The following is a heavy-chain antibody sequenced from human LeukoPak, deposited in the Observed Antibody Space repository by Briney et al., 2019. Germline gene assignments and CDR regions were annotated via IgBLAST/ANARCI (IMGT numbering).Heavy chain of an antibody. CDR3: ARDGIVGATAFDY. D-gene: IGHD1-26*01. J-gene: IGHJ4*02. CDR1: GFTFSSYS. V-gene: IGHV3-21*01. Sequence: GGSLRLSCAASGFTFSSYSMSWVRQAPGKGLEWVSSISSSNSYIYYADSVKGRFTISRDNAKNSLYLQMNSLRAEDTAVYYCARDGIVGATAFDYWGQGTLVTVSS. CDR2: ISSSNSYI.